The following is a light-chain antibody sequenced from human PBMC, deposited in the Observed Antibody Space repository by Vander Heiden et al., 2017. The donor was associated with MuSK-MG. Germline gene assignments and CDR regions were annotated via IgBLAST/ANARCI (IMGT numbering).Light chain of an antibody. CDR2: IND. CDR1: YSNIGHNY. CDR3: AAWDDSLSVWV. V-gene: IGLV1-47*02. J-gene: IGLJ3*02. Sequence: QPVLTQPPSPSGTPGQRVTISCSGRYSNIGHNYVYWYQQLPAPAPKLLISINDHRPSGVPDRFSGSKSGTSASLAISGLRAEDEAIYYCAAWDDSLSVWVFGGGTKLTVL.